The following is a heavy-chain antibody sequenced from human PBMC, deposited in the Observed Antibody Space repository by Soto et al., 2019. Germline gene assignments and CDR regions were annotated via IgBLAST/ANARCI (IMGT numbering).Heavy chain of an antibody. Sequence: QVQLVQSGAEVKKPGASVQVSCKASGYTFTSYHMHWVRQAPGQGLEWMGIINPSGGSTSYAQKFQGRVTMTRDTSTSTAYMDLSSLRSEDTAVYYCARVRRDGYNSGPRDFYFDYWGQGTLVTVSS. CDR3: ARVRRDGYNSGPRDFYFDY. CDR1: GYTFTSYH. V-gene: IGHV1-46*03. CDR2: INPSGGST. J-gene: IGHJ4*02. D-gene: IGHD5-12*01.